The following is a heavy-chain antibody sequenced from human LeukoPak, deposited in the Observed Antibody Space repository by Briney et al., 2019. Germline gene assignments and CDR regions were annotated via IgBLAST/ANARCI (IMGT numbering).Heavy chain of an antibody. Sequence: SETLSLTCTVSGGSISSSGYYWGWIRQPPGKGLEWIGSIYYSGSTYYNPSLKSRVTISVDTSKNQFSLKLSSVTAADTAVYYCARYSSGWYDAFDIWGQGTMVTVSS. D-gene: IGHD6-19*01. J-gene: IGHJ3*02. CDR3: ARYSSGWYDAFDI. CDR2: IYYSGST. CDR1: GGSISSSGYY. V-gene: IGHV4-39*07.